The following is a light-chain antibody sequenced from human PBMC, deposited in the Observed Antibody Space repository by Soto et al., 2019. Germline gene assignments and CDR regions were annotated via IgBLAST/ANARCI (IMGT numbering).Light chain of an antibody. CDR3: QQYNTYPLI. J-gene: IGKJ4*01. CDR2: KAS. Sequence: DIQMTQSPSTLSASVGDRVTITCRASQIISTWLAWYQQKPGKAPKLLIYKASSLEGGVPSRFSGSGSGTEFNITSSSLQPDDFATYYCQQYNTYPLIFGGGTTVDIK. V-gene: IGKV1-5*03. CDR1: QIISTW.